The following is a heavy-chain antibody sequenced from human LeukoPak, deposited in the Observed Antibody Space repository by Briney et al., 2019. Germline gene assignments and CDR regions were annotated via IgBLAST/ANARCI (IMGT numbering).Heavy chain of an antibody. V-gene: IGHV1-46*01. J-gene: IGHJ2*01. CDR3: ASDDNTMPYL. CDR2: INPSGGST. Sequence: ASVKVSCKASGYTFTSYYMHWVRQAPGHGLEWMGIINPSGGSTSYAQKFQGRVTLIRDTSTSTVYMELSSLRSEDTAVYYCASDDNTMPYLWGRGTLVTVSS. CDR1: GYTFTSYY. D-gene: IGHD2-2*01.